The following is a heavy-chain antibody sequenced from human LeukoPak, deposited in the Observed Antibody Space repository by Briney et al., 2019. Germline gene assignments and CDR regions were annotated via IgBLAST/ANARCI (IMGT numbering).Heavy chain of an antibody. V-gene: IGHV3-48*04. D-gene: IGHD6-19*01. CDR3: ARGPLPSYLAGQFDY. CDR2: ISSSSSTI. Sequence: PGGSLKPSCAASGFTFSSYSMNWVRQAPGKGLEWVSYISSSSSTIYYADSVKGRFTISRDNAKNSLYLQMNSLRAEDTAVYYCARGPLPSYLAGQFDYWGQGTLVTVSS. CDR1: GFTFSSYS. J-gene: IGHJ4*02.